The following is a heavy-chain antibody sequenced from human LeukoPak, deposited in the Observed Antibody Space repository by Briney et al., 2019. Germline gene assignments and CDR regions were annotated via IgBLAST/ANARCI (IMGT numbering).Heavy chain of an antibody. V-gene: IGHV3-30-3*01. D-gene: IGHD2-2*01. CDR3: ARDCSSTSCYRGGWFDP. CDR2: ISYDGSNK. Sequence: TGGSLRLSCAASGFTFSSYAMHWVRQAPGKGLEWVAVISYDGSNKYYADSVKGRFTISRDNSKNTLYLQMNSLRAEDTAVYFCARDCSSTSCYRGGWFDPWGQGTLVAVSS. J-gene: IGHJ5*02. CDR1: GFTFSSYA.